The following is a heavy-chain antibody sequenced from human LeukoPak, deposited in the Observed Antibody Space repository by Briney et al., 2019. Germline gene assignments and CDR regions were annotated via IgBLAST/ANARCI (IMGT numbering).Heavy chain of an antibody. D-gene: IGHD2-2*03. CDR3: ARVAVPSSMDMNFDF. CDR2: IRHNGADT. CDR1: GFTFNQYT. Sequence: GSLRLSCTASGFTFNQYTMNWGRQAPGKGLEWVSSIRHNGADTWYADSVKGRFTISRDNSRNTLFLQVNTLRVEDTAVYYCARVAVPSSMDMNFDFWGRGILVTVSS. V-gene: IGHV3-23*01. J-gene: IGHJ4*02.